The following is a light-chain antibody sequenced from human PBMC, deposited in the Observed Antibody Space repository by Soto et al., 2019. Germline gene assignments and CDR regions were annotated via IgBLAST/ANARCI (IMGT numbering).Light chain of an antibody. V-gene: IGLV1-47*01. CDR1: SSNIGSNY. Sequence: QSALTQPPSASGTPGQRVTISCSGSSSNIGSNYVYWYQQLPGTAPKLLIYRNNQRPSGAPDRFSGSKSGTSASLAISGLRSEDEADYYCAAWDDSLSGPVFGGGTKVTVL. J-gene: IGLJ2*01. CDR3: AAWDDSLSGPV. CDR2: RNN.